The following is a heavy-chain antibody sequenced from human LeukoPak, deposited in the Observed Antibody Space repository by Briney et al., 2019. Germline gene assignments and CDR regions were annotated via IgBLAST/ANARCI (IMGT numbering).Heavy chain of an antibody. J-gene: IGHJ4*02. V-gene: IGHV3-74*01. CDR2: ITNDGSST. Sequence: GRSLRLSCAASGLTFSSHWMHWVRQAPGKGLVWVSRITNDGSSTTYADSVKGRFTISRDNAKNMLYLQVNSLRAEDTAVYYCETQQGGTPAYWGQGPLVTVST. CDR3: ETQQGGTPAY. CDR1: GLTFSSHW. D-gene: IGHD3-16*01.